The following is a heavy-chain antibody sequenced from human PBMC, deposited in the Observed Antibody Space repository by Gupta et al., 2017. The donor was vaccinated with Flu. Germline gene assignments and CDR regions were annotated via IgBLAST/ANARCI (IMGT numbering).Heavy chain of an antibody. J-gene: IGHJ6*02. CDR3: ARDPPAQSIVVVPAARSYYGMDV. V-gene: IGHV1-69*06. CDR2: IIPIFGTA. D-gene: IGHD2-2*01. Sequence: QVQLVQSGAEVKKPGSSVKVSCKASGGTFSSYAISWVRQAPGQGLEWMGGIIPIFGTANYAQKFQGRVTITADKSTSTAYMELSSLRSEDTAVYYCARDPPAQSIVVVPAARSYYGMDVWGQGTTVTVSS. CDR1: GGTFSSYA.